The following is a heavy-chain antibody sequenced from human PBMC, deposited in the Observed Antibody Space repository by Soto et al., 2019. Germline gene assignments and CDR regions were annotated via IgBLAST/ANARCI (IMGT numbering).Heavy chain of an antibody. V-gene: IGHV4-59*01. J-gene: IGHJ6*02. CDR3: ARTGITIFGVVTSYGMDV. CDR1: GGSISSYY. CDR2: IYYSGST. Sequence: QVQLQESGPGLVKPSETLSLTCTVSGGSISSYYWSWIRQPPGKGLEWIGYIYYSGSTNYNPSLKSRVTISVDTSKNQFSLKLSSVTAADTAVYYCARTGITIFGVVTSYGMDVWGQGTTVTVSS. D-gene: IGHD3-3*01.